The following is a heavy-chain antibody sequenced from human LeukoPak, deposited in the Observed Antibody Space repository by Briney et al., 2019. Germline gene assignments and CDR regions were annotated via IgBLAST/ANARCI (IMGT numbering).Heavy chain of an antibody. CDR1: GGCISSRSDS. Sequence: PSETLSLTCTVSGGCISSRSDSWGWIRQPPWRGLEWIGRPYYSGRTYYNPSLKSRSSIFVDTSKNQFSLTLSPVTVADTALYYCARWEESDAFDIWGQGTMVTVSS. D-gene: IGHD1-26*01. CDR3: ARWEESDAFDI. J-gene: IGHJ3*02. V-gene: IGHV4-39*01. CDR2: PYYSGRT.